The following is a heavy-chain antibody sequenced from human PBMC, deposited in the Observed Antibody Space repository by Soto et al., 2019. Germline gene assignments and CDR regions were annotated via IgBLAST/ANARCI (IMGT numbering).Heavy chain of an antibody. CDR3: ARGGSASSNHYRPHSYSGMAV. J-gene: IGHJ6*02. CDR2: MKHSGST. V-gene: IGHV4-34*01. CDR1: GGSFSGYY. D-gene: IGHD2-2*01. Sequence: SETLSLTCAVYGGSFSGYYWSWIRQPPGKGLEWIGEMKHSGSTNYNPSLKSRVTISVDTSKNQFSLKRSSWTAADTAVYYCARGGSASSNHYRPHSYSGMAVWGQGTTVTVSS.